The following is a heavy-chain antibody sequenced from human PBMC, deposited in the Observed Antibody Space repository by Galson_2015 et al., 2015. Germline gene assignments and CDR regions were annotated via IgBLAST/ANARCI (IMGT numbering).Heavy chain of an antibody. CDR2: INPNSGGT. V-gene: IGHV1-2*06. CDR1: GYTFTGYY. D-gene: IGHD2-2*01. J-gene: IGHJ5*02. CDR3: ARGRTSSARAAVPAAMRGNWFDP. Sequence: SVKVSCKASGYTFTGYYMHWVRQAPGQGLEWMGRINPNSGGTNYAQKFQGRVTMTRDTSISTAYMELSRLRSDDTAVYYCARGRTSSARAAVPAAMRGNWFDPWGQGTLVTVSS.